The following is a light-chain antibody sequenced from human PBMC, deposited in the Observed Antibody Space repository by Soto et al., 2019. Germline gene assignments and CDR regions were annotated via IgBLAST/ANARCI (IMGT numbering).Light chain of an antibody. CDR3: QQCGSSLWT. V-gene: IGKV3-20*01. J-gene: IGKJ1*01. CDR2: GAS. CDR1: QSVSSSY. Sequence: EIVLTQSPGTLSLSPGERATLSCRASQSVSSSYLAWCQQKPGQAPRLLIYGASSRATGIPDRFSGSGSGTDFTLTISRLEPEDFAVYYCQQCGSSLWTFGQGTKVEIK.